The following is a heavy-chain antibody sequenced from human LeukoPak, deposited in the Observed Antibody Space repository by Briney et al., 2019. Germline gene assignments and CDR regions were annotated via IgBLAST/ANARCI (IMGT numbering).Heavy chain of an antibody. J-gene: IGHJ5*01. CDR1: GFTFSTYA. CDR2: ISGSGRNI. Sequence: GGSLRLSCAASGFTFSTYAMSWVRQAPGKGLEWVSIISGSGRNIYYADSVKGRFTISRDNSKNTLYLQMNSLRAEDTAVYYCAKDLFGFWGQGTLVTVSS. CDR3: AKDLFGF. V-gene: IGHV3-23*01.